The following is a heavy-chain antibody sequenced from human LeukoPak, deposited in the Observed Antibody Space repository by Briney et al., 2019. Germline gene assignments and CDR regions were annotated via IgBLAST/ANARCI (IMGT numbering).Heavy chain of an antibody. Sequence: GGSLKLSCAASGFTFSIYAMSWVRQAPGKGLQWVSSITSRGESTWYVDSVKGRFTITRDNSENTLYLQMHSLRAEDTAVYYCARDRPNYYGSDGHYYRRDGDYWGRGTLVSVSS. D-gene: IGHD3-22*01. CDR1: GFTFSIYA. CDR2: ITSRGEST. V-gene: IGHV3-23*01. J-gene: IGHJ4*02. CDR3: ARDRPNYYGSDGHYYRRDGDY.